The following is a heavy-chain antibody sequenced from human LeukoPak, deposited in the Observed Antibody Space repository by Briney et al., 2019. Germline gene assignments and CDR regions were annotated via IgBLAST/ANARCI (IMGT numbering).Heavy chain of an antibody. CDR3: ASSYYYDSSGYYNWFDP. J-gene: IGHJ5*02. Sequence: ASVKVSCKASGGTFSSYAISWVRQAPGQGLEWMGGIIPIFGTANYAQKFQGRVTITADESTSTAYMELSSLRSEDTAVYYCASSYYYDSSGYYNWFDPWGQGTLVTVSS. CDR2: IIPIFGTA. D-gene: IGHD3-22*01. V-gene: IGHV1-69*13. CDR1: GGTFSSYA.